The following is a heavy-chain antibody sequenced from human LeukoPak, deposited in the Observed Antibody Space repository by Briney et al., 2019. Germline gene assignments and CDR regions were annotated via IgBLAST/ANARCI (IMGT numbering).Heavy chain of an antibody. Sequence: PGGSLRLSCAASGFTFSSYSMNWVRQAPGKGLEWVSSISSSSSYIYYADSVKGRFTISRDNAKNSLYLQMNSLRAEDTAVYYCARDQGGYSSSMGYWGQGTLVTVSS. V-gene: IGHV3-21*01. D-gene: IGHD6-6*01. CDR3: ARDQGGYSSSMGY. CDR2: ISSSSSYI. J-gene: IGHJ4*02. CDR1: GFTFSSYS.